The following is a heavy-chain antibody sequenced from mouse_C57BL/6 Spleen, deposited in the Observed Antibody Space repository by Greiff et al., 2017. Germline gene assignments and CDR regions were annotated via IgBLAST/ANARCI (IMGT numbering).Heavy chain of an antibody. Sequence: EVQLVESGGGLVQPGGSLSLSCAASGFTFTDYYMSWVRQPPGKALEWLGFIRNKANGYTTEYSASVKGRFTISRDNSQSILYLQMNALRAEDSATYYCARSPYYDYDVGAMDYWGQGTSVTVSS. V-gene: IGHV7-3*01. CDR3: ARSPYYDYDVGAMDY. J-gene: IGHJ4*01. CDR2: IRNKANGYTT. CDR1: GFTFTDYY. D-gene: IGHD2-4*01.